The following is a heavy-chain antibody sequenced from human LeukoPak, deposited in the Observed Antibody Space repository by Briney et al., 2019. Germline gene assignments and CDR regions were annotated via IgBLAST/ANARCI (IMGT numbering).Heavy chain of an antibody. Sequence: PGGSLRLSCAASGLTFISYWMNWARQAPGKGLEWVSAISSSGSSTYYADSVKGRFTISRDNSKNTLYLQMSSLRAEDTAVYYCAKRGSNKYFDYWGQGTLVTVSS. CDR2: ISSSGSST. CDR1: GLTFISYW. V-gene: IGHV3-23*01. J-gene: IGHJ4*02. D-gene: IGHD2-15*01. CDR3: AKRGSNKYFDY.